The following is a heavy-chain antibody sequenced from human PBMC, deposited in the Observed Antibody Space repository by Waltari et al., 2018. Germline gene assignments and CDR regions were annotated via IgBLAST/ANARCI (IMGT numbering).Heavy chain of an antibody. CDR3: ARGDVLRFLEWLREDY. J-gene: IGHJ4*02. CDR1: GYTFTGYY. V-gene: IGHV1-2*06. CDR2: INPNSGGT. D-gene: IGHD3-3*01. Sequence: QVQLVQSGAEVKKPGASVKVSCKASGYTFTGYYMHWVRQAPGQGLEWMGRINPNSGGTNYAQKFQGRVTRTRDTSISTAYMELSRLRSDDTAVYYCARGDVLRFLEWLREDYWGQGTLVTVSS.